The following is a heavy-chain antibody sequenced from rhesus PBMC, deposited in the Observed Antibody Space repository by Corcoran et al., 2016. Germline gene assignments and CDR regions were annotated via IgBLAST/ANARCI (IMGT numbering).Heavy chain of an antibody. J-gene: IGHJ5-1*01. V-gene: IGHV4-80*01. Sequence: QLQLQESGPGLLKPSETLSLPCAVSCSSLRIYWWLWFRQSPVKGLAWIGAINVNNGHVDYNPYRKRRGTMSKDAARNTVALEVRSVIAADTAVYYCSKDRLSQAWIARYLHFEVWGLGVLATVSS. D-gene: IGHD1-38*01. CDR1: CSSLRIYW. CDR2: INVNNGHV. CDR3: SKDRLSQAWIARYLHFEV.